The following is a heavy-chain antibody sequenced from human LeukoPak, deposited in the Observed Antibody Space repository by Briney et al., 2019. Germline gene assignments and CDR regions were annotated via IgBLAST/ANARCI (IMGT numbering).Heavy chain of an antibody. Sequence: GGSLRLSCEVSGFTFSSSRMNWVRQAPGKGLEWVSYISSRGTTKHYADSVKGRFTISRDNVKNALYLQMKSLRAEDTAVYYCANFEPGYTSSWYAEFWGQGTLVTVSS. V-gene: IGHV3-48*01. CDR3: ANFEPGYTSSWYAEF. CDR2: ISSRGTTK. CDR1: GFTFSSSR. J-gene: IGHJ4*02. D-gene: IGHD6-13*01.